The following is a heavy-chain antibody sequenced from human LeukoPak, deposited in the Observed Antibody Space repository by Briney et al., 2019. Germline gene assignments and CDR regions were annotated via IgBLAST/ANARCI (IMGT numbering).Heavy chain of an antibody. CDR3: AKATMVRGAISHFDY. CDR2: ISGSGGST. Sequence: PGGSLRLSCAASGFTFSSYAMSWVRQAPGKGLEWVSAISGSGGSTYYADSVKGRFTISRDNSKNTLYLQMNSLRAEDTAVYYCAKATMVRGAISHFDYWGQGTLVTVSS. D-gene: IGHD3-10*01. V-gene: IGHV3-23*01. CDR1: GFTFSSYA. J-gene: IGHJ4*02.